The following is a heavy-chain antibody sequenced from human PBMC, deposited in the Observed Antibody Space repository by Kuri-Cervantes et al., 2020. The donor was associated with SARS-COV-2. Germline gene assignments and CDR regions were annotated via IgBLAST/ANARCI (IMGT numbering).Heavy chain of an antibody. J-gene: IGHJ3*02. CDR2: IKQDGSEK. CDR3: ARDAWEPDAFDI. Sequence: GESLKISCAASGFTFSSYWMSWVRQAPGKGLEWVANIKQDGSEKYYVDSVKGRFTISRDNAKNSLNLQMNSLRAEDTAVYYCARDAWEPDAFDIWGQGTMVTVSS. V-gene: IGHV3-7*01. D-gene: IGHD1-26*01. CDR1: GFTFSSYW.